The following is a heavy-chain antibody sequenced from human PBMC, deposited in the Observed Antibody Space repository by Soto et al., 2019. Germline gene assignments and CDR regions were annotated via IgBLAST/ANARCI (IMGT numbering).Heavy chain of an antibody. CDR3: ARDGGNICSGGSCYFQAPDY. J-gene: IGHJ4*01. V-gene: IGHV3-23*01. Sequence: EVQLLESGGGSVQPGGSLRLSCSASGFTFSNYAMSWVRQAPGKGLEWVASISGSGRSTNYADSVKGRFTISRDNSKNTLAVQMSSLRAEDTAVYYCARDGGNICSGGSCYFQAPDYWG. D-gene: IGHD2-15*01. CDR1: GFTFSNYA. CDR2: ISGSGRST.